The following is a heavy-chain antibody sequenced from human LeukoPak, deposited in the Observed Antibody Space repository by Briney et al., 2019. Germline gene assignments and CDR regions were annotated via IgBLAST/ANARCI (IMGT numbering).Heavy chain of an antibody. D-gene: IGHD3-16*01. CDR2: IYYSGST. J-gene: IGHJ4*02. CDR3: ARDNKLKGGVFFDY. Sequence: SETLSLTCTVYGGSISSGGYYWGWIRQPPGKGLEWIGSIYYSGSTYYNPSLKSRVTISVDTSKNQFSLKLSSVTAADTAVYYCARDNKLKGGVFFDYWGQGTLVTVSS. V-gene: IGHV4-39*07. CDR1: GGSISSGGYY.